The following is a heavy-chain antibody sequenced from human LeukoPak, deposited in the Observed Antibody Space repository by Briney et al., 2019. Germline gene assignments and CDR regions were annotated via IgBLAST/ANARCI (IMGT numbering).Heavy chain of an antibody. D-gene: IGHD3-22*01. V-gene: IGHV4-59*08. CDR2: IYYSGST. CDR1: GGSISSYY. J-gene: IGHJ4*02. Sequence: SETLSLTCTVSGGSISSYYWSWFRQPPGKGLEWIGYIYYSGSTNYNPSLKSRVTISVDTSKNQFSLKLSSVTAADTAVYYCARSPSPSYYYDSSGYSDYWGQGTLVTVSS. CDR3: ARSPSPSYYYDSSGYSDY.